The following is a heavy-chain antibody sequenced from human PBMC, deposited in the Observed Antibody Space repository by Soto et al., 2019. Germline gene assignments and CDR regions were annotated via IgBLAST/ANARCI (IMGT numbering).Heavy chain of an antibody. CDR1: GFTFSSYS. D-gene: IGHD6-6*01. CDR2: ISSSSSYI. CDR3: ARAGPIEYSSSSFDY. J-gene: IGHJ4*02. Sequence: GGSLRLSCAASGFTFSSYSMNWVRQAPGKGLEWVSSISSSSSYIYYADSVKGRFTISRDNAKNSLYLQMNSLRAEDTAVYYCARAGPIEYSSSSFDYWGQGTLVTVSS. V-gene: IGHV3-21*01.